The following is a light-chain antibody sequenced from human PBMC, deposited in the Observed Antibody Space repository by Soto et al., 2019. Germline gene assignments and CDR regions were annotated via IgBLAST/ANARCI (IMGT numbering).Light chain of an antibody. J-gene: IGLJ1*01. Sequence: QSALTQPASVSGSPGQSITISCTGTSSEDGGYNYVSWYQQHPGKAPKLMIYDVSNRPSGVSNRFSGSKSGNTASLTISGLQALDEADYYCSSYTSSSTPYVFGTGTKVTV. V-gene: IGLV2-14*01. CDR3: SSYTSSSTPYV. CDR1: SSEDGGYNY. CDR2: DVS.